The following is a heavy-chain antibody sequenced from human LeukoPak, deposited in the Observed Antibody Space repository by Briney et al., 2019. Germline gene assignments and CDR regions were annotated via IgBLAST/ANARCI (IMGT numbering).Heavy chain of an antibody. D-gene: IGHD1-26*01. Sequence: SETLSLTCTVSGGSFSDYYWSWIRQSPVRGLEWIGYLYYSGNTNYNPSLKSRLTTSRDMAKNQFSLKLRSVTSADTAVYYCARGEYEDLVDNWGQGTLVSVSS. V-gene: IGHV4-59*01. J-gene: IGHJ4*02. CDR1: GGSFSDYY. CDR2: LYYSGNT. CDR3: ARGEYEDLVDN.